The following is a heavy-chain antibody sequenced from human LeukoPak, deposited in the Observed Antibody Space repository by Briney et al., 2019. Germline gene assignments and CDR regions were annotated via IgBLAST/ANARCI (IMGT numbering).Heavy chain of an antibody. D-gene: IGHD3-9*01. CDR1: GFTFSSYG. Sequence: PGGSLRLSCAASGFTFSSYGMHWVRQAPGKGLEWVAVIWYDGSNKYYADSVKGRFTISRDSFKNTLYLQMNSLRAEDTAVYYCARADGGDILTTFDYWGQGTLVTVSS. CDR2: IWYDGSNK. CDR3: ARADGGDILTTFDY. J-gene: IGHJ4*02. V-gene: IGHV3-33*01.